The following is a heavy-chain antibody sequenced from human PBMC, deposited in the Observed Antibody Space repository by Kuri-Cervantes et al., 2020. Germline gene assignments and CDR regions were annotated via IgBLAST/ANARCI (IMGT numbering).Heavy chain of an antibody. Sequence: GGSLRLSCAASGFTFSSYAMSWVRQAPGKRLEWVSAISGSGGSTYYADSVKGRFTISRDNSKNTLYLQMNSLRAEDTAVYYCARSNIAAAGTNFDYWGQGTLVTVSS. CDR2: ISGSGGST. CDR1: GFTFSSYA. V-gene: IGHV3-23*01. J-gene: IGHJ4*02. D-gene: IGHD6-13*01. CDR3: ARSNIAAAGTNFDY.